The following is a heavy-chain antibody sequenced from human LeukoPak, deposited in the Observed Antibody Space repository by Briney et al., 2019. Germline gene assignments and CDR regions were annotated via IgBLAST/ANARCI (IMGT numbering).Heavy chain of an antibody. Sequence: ASVKVSCKASGYTFTGYYIHWVRQAPGKGLEWMGGFDPEDGETIYAQQFQGRVTMTEDTSTDTAYMELSSLRSEDTAVYYCATAGRDYGGVDYYYYYGMDVWGQGTTVTVSS. V-gene: IGHV1-24*01. CDR1: GYTFTGYY. CDR3: ATAGRDYGGVDYYYYYGMDV. D-gene: IGHD4-23*01. J-gene: IGHJ6*02. CDR2: FDPEDGET.